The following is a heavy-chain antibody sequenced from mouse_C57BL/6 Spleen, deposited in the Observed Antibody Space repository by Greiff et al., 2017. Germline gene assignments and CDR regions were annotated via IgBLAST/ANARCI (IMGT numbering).Heavy chain of an antibody. J-gene: IGHJ2*01. CDR1: GYAFSSSW. Sequence: QVQLKESGPELVKPGASVKISCKASGYAFSSSWMNWVKQRPGKGLEWIGRIYPGDGDTNYNGKFKGKATLTADKSSSTAYMQLSSLTSEDSAVYFCARSGDYYGSSYYWGQGTTLTVSS. V-gene: IGHV1-82*01. CDR3: ARSGDYYGSSYY. D-gene: IGHD1-1*01. CDR2: IYPGDGDT.